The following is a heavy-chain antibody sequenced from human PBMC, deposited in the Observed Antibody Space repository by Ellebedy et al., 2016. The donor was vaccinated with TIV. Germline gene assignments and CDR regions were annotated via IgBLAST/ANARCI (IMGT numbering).Heavy chain of an antibody. CDR2: IYYSGST. D-gene: IGHD3-22*01. V-gene: IGHV4-61*01. Sequence: SETLSLXCTVSGGSVSSGSYYWSWIRQPPGKGLEWIGYIYYSGSTNYNPSLKSRVTISVDTSKNQFSLKLSSVTAADTAVYYCARDYYDSSAATYYYYYGMDVWGQGTTVTVSS. CDR3: ARDYYDSSAATYYYYYGMDV. J-gene: IGHJ6*02. CDR1: GGSVSSGSYY.